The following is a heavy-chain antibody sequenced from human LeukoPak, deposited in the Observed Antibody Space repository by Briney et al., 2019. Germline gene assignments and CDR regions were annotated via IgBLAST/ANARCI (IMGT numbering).Heavy chain of an antibody. CDR3: ARGPKYGDV. J-gene: IGHJ3*01. CDR2: ISYSGST. Sequence: PSETLSLTCTVSGGSISSYYWSWVRHPPGEGLEWIGYISYSGSTRNNPSLTSRVTISVDTAKNQFSLKMTAVTAADTAVYYCARGPKYGDVWGQGTVVTVSS. CDR1: GGSISSYY. V-gene: IGHV4-59*01. D-gene: IGHD2-8*01.